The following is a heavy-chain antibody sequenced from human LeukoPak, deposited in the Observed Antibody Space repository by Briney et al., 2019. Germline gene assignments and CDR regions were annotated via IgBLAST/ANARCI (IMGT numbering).Heavy chain of an antibody. Sequence: GGSLRLSCAASGFTFSSYSMNWVRQAPGKRLEWVSSISSSSSYIYYADSVKGRFTISRDNAKNTLYLQMNSLRAEDTAVYYCAKEYGSGLYYYYYIDVWGKGTTVTVSS. CDR2: ISSSSSYI. CDR1: GFTFSSYS. D-gene: IGHD3-10*01. CDR3: AKEYGSGLYYYYYIDV. J-gene: IGHJ6*03. V-gene: IGHV3-21*04.